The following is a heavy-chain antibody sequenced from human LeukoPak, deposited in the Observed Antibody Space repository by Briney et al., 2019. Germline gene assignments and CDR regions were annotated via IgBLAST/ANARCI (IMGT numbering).Heavy chain of an antibody. J-gene: IGHJ3*02. CDR2: ISYDGSNK. CDR1: GFTFSSYA. Sequence: AGGSLRLSCAASGFTFSSYAMHWVRQAPGKGLEWVAVISYDGSNKYYADSVKGRFTISRDNSKNTLYLQMNSLRAEDTAVYYCATRDTAFDIWGQGTMVTVSS. D-gene: IGHD2-2*02. CDR3: ATRDTAFDI. V-gene: IGHV3-30*04.